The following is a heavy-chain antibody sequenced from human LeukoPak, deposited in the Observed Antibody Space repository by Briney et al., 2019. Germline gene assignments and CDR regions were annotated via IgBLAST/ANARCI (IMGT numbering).Heavy chain of an antibody. D-gene: IGHD4-17*01. Sequence: GRCLRLSCTASGFTFGDYAMSWVRQAPGKGLEWVGFIRSKAYGGTTEYAASVKGRFTISRDDSKSIAYLQMNSLKTEDTAVYYCTREDYGDYVGPDYWGQGTLVTVSS. V-gene: IGHV3-49*04. J-gene: IGHJ4*02. CDR1: GFTFGDYA. CDR2: IRSKAYGGTT. CDR3: TREDYGDYVGPDY.